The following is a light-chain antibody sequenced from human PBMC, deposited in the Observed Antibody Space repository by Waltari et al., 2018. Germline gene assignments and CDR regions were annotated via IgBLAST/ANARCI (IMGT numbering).Light chain of an antibody. CDR1: SSDVGGYNF. V-gene: IGLV2-14*03. CDR3: YSYTTSSTYV. CDR2: DVI. J-gene: IGLJ1*01. Sequence: QSALTQPASASGSPGQSITISCTGTSSDVGGYNFVSWYQQHPGKAHKLMIYDVINRPSGVSSRFSGSKSGNTASLTISGLQAEDEAYYYCYSYTTSSTYVFGTGTQVTVL.